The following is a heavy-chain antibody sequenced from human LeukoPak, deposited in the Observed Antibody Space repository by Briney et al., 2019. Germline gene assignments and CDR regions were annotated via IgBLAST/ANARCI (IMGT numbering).Heavy chain of an antibody. D-gene: IGHD4-17*01. V-gene: IGHV1-3*01. CDR1: GYTFTSYA. Sequence: ASVKVSCKASGYTFTSYAMHWVRQAPGQRLEWMGWINAGNGNTKYSQKFQGRVTITRDTSASTAYMELSSLRSEDTAVYYCARVPHGDYYFDYWGQGTLVTVSS. CDR2: INAGNGNT. CDR3: ARVPHGDYYFDY. J-gene: IGHJ4*02.